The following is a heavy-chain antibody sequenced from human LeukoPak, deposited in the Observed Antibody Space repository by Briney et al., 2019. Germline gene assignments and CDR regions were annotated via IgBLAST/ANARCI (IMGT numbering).Heavy chain of an antibody. CDR2: IYPGDSDT. V-gene: IGHV5-51*01. CDR1: GYSFTSYW. D-gene: IGHD4-17*01. CDR3: ARMTSGDYSLYYFDY. J-gene: IGHJ4*02. Sequence: GESLKISCNVSGYSFTSYWIGWVRQMPGKGLECMGIIYPGDSDTRYSPSFQGQVTISADKSISTAYLQWSSLKASDTAMYYCARMTSGDYSLYYFDYWGQGTLVTVSS.